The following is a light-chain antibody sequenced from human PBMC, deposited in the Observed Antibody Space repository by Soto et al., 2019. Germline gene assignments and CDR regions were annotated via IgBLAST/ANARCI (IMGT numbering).Light chain of an antibody. CDR2: EVS. CDR3: SSYAGSNNFCV. V-gene: IGLV2-8*01. J-gene: IGLJ1*01. CDR1: SSDIEVYNY. Sequence: QSVLTQPPSASGSPGQSVIISCTGTSSDIEVYNYVSWYQQHPGKAPKLMIYEVSKRPSGVPDRFSGSKPGNTASLTVSGLQAEDEADYYCSSYAGSNNFCVFGTGTKVTVL.